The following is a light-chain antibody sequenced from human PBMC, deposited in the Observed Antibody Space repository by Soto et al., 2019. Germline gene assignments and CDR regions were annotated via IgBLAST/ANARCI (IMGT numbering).Light chain of an antibody. CDR2: SND. Sequence: QSVLTQPPSASATPGQRVSISCSGSSSNIGTNFVSWYQQLPGTAPKLLIYSNDQRPSGVPDRISGSKSGTSASLAISGLRSEDEADYYCATWDDSLSGALIGGGTKLTVL. J-gene: IGLJ2*01. CDR1: SSNIGTNF. CDR3: ATWDDSLSGAL. V-gene: IGLV1-47*02.